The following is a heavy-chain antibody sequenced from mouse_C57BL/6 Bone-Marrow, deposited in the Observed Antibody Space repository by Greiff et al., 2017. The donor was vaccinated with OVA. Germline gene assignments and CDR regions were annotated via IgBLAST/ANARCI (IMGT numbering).Heavy chain of an antibody. CDR1: GFNIKDDY. CDR3: TIDGAY. Sequence: EVMLVESGAELVRPGASVKLSCTASGFNIKDDYMHWVKQRPEQGLEWIGWIDPENGDTEYASKFQGKATITADTSSNTAYLQLSSLTSEDTAVYYCTIDGAYWGQGTLVTVSA. V-gene: IGHV14-4*01. CDR2: IDPENGDT. D-gene: IGHD2-3*01. J-gene: IGHJ3*01.